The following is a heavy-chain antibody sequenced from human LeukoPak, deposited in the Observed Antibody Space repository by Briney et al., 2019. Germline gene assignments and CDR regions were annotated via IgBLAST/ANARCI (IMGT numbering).Heavy chain of an antibody. CDR2: ISGSGGST. CDR3: ARVLTGIAAAGDSIFDY. J-gene: IGHJ4*02. Sequence: GGSLRLSRAASGFTSSSYAMSWVRQAPGKGLEWVSAISGSGGSTYYADSVKGRLTISRDNSKNTLYLQMNSLRAEDTAVYYCARVLTGIAAAGDSIFDYWGQGTLVTVSS. D-gene: IGHD6-13*01. CDR1: GFTSSSYA. V-gene: IGHV3-23*01.